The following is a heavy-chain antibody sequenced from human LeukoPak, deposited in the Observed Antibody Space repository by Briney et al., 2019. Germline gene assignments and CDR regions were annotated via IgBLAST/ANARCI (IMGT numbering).Heavy chain of an antibody. J-gene: IGHJ4*02. Sequence: GGSLRLSCAASEFTFSSYSLNWVRQAPGKGLEWVSSISTSSSYIYYADSVKGRFTISRDNSKNTLYLQMNSLRAEDTAVYYCARDIAAALDYWGQGTLVTVSS. CDR1: EFTFSSYS. CDR2: ISTSSSYI. D-gene: IGHD6-13*01. V-gene: IGHV3-21*01. CDR3: ARDIAAALDY.